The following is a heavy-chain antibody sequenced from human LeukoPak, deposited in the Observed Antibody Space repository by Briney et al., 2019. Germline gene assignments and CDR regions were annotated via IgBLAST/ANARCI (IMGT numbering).Heavy chain of an antibody. CDR1: GGSISSGDYY. J-gene: IGHJ4*02. CDR2: IYYSGST. D-gene: IGHD3-10*02. V-gene: IGHV4-30-4*08. Sequence: SETLSLTCTVSGGSISSGDYYWSWIRQPPGKGLEWIGYIYYSGSTYYNPSLKSQVTISVDTSKNQFSLKLSSVTAADTAVYYCARTLLISVSIDYWGQGTLVTVSS. CDR3: ARTLLISVSIDY.